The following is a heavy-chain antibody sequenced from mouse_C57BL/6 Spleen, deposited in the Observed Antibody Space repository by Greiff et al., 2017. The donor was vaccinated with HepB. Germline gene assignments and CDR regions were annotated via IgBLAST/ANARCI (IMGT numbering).Heavy chain of an antibody. CDR3: ARGEGNYVFDY. D-gene: IGHD2-1*01. CDR2: INPYNGGT. CDR1: GYTFTDYY. V-gene: IGHV1-19*01. Sequence: EVKLVESGPVLVKPGASVKMSCKASGYTFTDYYMNWVKQSHGKSLEWIGVINPYNGGTSYNQKFKGKATLTVDKSSSTAYMELNSLTSEDSAVYYCARGEGNYVFDYWGQGTTLTVSS. J-gene: IGHJ2*01.